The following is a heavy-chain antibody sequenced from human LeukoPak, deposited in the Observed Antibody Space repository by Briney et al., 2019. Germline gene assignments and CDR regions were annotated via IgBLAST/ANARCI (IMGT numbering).Heavy chain of an antibody. Sequence: LETLSLTCTVSGGSISRHYWSWIRQPPGKGLEWNGYIYYSGSTNYNPSLKSRVTISVDTSKNQFSLKLSSVTAADTAVYYCARGFSYYDFWSGYTGYYYYYMDVCGKGTTVTVSS. CDR1: GGSISRHY. J-gene: IGHJ6*03. V-gene: IGHV4-59*11. D-gene: IGHD3-3*01. CDR3: ARGFSYYDFWSGYTGYYYYYMDV. CDR2: IYYSGST.